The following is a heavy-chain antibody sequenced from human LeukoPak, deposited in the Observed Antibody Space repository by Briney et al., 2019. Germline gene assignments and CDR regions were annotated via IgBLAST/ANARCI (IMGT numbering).Heavy chain of an antibody. V-gene: IGHV3-23*01. D-gene: IGHD3-10*02. CDR3: AELGITMIGGV. Sequence: PGGTLRLSCAASGFTFSSYGISWVRQAPGEGLEWVSAISDSGGSTYYADSVKGRFTISRDNAKNSLYLQMNSLRAEDTAVYYCAELGITMIGGVWGKGTTVTISS. J-gene: IGHJ6*04. CDR1: GFTFSSYG. CDR2: ISDSGGST.